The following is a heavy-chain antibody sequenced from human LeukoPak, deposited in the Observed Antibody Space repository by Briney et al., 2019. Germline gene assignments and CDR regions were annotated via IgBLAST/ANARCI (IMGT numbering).Heavy chain of an antibody. CDR1: GGSINRSNYY. CDR2: LYYSGST. J-gene: IGHJ4*02. D-gene: IGHD3-10*01. CDR3: ALGRTELYDY. V-gene: IGHV4-39*01. Sequence: SETLSLTCTVSGGSINRSNYYCGWIRQPPGRGLEWIGSLYYSGSTYYNPSLKSRVTMSVDTSKNQFSLKLSSVTAADTAVYYCALGRTELYDYWGQGTLVTVSS.